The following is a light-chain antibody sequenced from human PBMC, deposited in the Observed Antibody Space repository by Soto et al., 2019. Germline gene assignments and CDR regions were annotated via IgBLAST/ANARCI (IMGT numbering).Light chain of an antibody. V-gene: IGKV1-5*03. CDR3: QQYHSYSRT. Sequence: IQLTQSPSTRSASAGDRVTITCRASQSIGSWLAWYQQKPGKAPKLLIYQASSLQSGVPSRFSGSGSGTEFTLTISLLQPDDFATHYCQQYHSYSRTFGQGTKVDIK. J-gene: IGKJ1*01. CDR1: QSIGSW. CDR2: QAS.